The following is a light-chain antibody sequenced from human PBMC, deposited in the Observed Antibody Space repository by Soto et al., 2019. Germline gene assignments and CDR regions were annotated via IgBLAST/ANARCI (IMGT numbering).Light chain of an antibody. J-gene: IGKJ5*01. CDR3: QQYGRSPIT. V-gene: IGKV3-20*01. CDR1: PSVWGSH. CDR2: AAS. Sequence: DIVLTQSPGALSVCPVGTATLSCRPSPSVWGSHFAWYKHKPGQAPRLLIYAASDRPTGIPARFSGSGSGTDFTLTISSLEPEDFAVYYCQQYGRSPITFGLGTKVDIK.